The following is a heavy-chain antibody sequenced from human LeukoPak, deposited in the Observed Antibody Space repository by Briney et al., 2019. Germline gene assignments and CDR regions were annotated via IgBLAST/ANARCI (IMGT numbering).Heavy chain of an antibody. CDR3: ARAGYSRSWAF. CDR2: IKQEGSEK. Sequence: GGSLRLSCAASGFTFSSYWMGWVRQAPGKGLEWVANIKQEGSEKYYVDSLKGRFTISRDNAKNSLYLQMNSLRAEDTAMYYCARAGYSRSWAFWGQGTMVTVSS. D-gene: IGHD6-13*01. J-gene: IGHJ3*01. CDR1: GFTFSSYW. V-gene: IGHV3-7*01.